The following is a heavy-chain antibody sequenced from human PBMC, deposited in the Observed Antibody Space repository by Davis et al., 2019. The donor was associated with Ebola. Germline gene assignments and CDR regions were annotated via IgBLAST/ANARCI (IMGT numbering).Heavy chain of an antibody. CDR3: ARALRAYYYYYGMDV. CDR1: GFTFSSYW. J-gene: IGHJ6*02. D-gene: IGHD4-17*01. V-gene: IGHV3-74*01. CDR2: INSDGSST. Sequence: HTGGSLRLSCAASGFTFSSYWMHWVRQAPGKGLVWVSRINSDGSSTSYADSVKGRFTISRDNAKNTLYLQMNSLRAEDTAVYYCARALRAYYYYYGMDVWGQGTTVTVSS.